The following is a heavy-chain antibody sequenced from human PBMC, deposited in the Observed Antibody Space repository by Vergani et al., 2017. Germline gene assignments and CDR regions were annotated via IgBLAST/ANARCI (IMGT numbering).Heavy chain of an antibody. Sequence: QVQLVQSGAEVKKPGSSVKVSCKASGGTFSSYAISWVRQAPGQGLEWMGGIIPIFGTANYAQKFQGRVTITADKSTSTAYMELSSLRSEDTAVYYCARGASYGSGSYYGDGMDVWGQGTTVTVSS. CDR1: GGTFSSYA. CDR2: IIPIFGTA. CDR3: ARGASYGSGSYYGDGMDV. J-gene: IGHJ6*02. V-gene: IGHV1-69*06. D-gene: IGHD3-10*01.